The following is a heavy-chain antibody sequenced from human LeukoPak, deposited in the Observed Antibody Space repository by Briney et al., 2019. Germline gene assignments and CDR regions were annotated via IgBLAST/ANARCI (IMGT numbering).Heavy chain of an antibody. D-gene: IGHD3-3*01. J-gene: IGHJ5*02. V-gene: IGHV3-23*01. CDR1: GFTFSSYA. Sequence: GGSLRLSCAASGFTFSSYAMSWVRQAPGKGLEWVSAISGSGGSTYYADSVKGRFTISRDNSKNTLYLQMNSLRAEDTAVYYCAKDRGEATYYDFWSGYRNSNWFDPWGQGTLVTVSS. CDR2: ISGSGGST. CDR3: AKDRGEATYYDFWSGYRNSNWFDP.